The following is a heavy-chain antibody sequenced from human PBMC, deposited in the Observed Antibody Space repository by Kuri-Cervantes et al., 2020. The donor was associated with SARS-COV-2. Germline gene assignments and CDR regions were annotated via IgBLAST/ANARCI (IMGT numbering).Heavy chain of an antibody. V-gene: IGHV4-61*01. CDR3: ARVPSAGFGELLSAFDI. D-gene: IGHD3-10*01. J-gene: IGHJ3*02. CDR1: GGSVSSGSYY. CDR2: IYYSGST. Sequence: GSLRLSCTVSGGSVSSGSYYWSWIRQPPGKGLEWIGYIYYSGSTNYNPSLKSRVTISVDTSKNQFSLKLSSVTAADTAVYYCARVPSAGFGELLSAFDIWGQGTMVTVSS.